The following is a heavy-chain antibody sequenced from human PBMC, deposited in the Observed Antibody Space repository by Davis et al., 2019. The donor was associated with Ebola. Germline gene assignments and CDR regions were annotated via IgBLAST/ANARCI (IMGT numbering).Heavy chain of an antibody. Sequence: AASVKVSCKASGGTFSSYAISWVRQAPGQGLEWMGRIIPILGIANYAQKFQGRVTITADKSTSTAYMELSSLRSEDTAVYYCARPLPATTLLYGMDVWGQGTTVTVSS. CDR3: ARPLPATTLLYGMDV. V-gene: IGHV1-69*04. J-gene: IGHJ6*02. D-gene: IGHD2-2*01. CDR1: GGTFSSYA. CDR2: IIPILGIA.